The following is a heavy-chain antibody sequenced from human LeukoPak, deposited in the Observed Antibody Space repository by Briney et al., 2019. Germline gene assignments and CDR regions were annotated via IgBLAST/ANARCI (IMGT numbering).Heavy chain of an antibody. V-gene: IGHV3-23*01. CDR2: ISGSGGNT. CDR3: AKTLRVTTWDFDY. D-gene: IGHD3-16*01. CDR1: GFTFSSYA. J-gene: IGHJ4*02. Sequence: PRGSLRLSCAASGFTFSSYALSWVRQAPGKGLEWVSAISGSGGNTYYADSVKGRFTISRDNSKNTLYLQMNSLRAEDTAIYYCAKTLRVTTWDFDYWGQGTLVTVSS.